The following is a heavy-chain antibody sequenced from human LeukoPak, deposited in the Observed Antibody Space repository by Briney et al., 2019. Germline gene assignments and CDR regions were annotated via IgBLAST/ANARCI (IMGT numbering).Heavy chain of an antibody. CDR2: ISKDGRNK. D-gene: IGHD2-8*01. CDR1: GFTFSTYA. J-gene: IGHJ4*02. CDR3: ARDAMADFDY. V-gene: IGHV3-30*04. Sequence: GGSLRLSCAASGFTFSTYAMHWVRQAPGKGLEWGAVISKDGRNKIYADCVKGRFTIPRDNSKNTLFLQMNSLRTEDTAVYYCARDAMADFDYWGQGSLVTVSS.